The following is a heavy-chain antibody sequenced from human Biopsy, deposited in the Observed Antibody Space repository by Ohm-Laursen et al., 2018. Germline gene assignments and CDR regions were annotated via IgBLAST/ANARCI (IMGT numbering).Heavy chain of an antibody. J-gene: IGHJ1*01. V-gene: IGHV1-69*06. Sequence: ASVKVSCNSPEGTFSNYGVNWVRQAPGQGLEWLGGNIPILGTGNYAQKFQDRVTVAADTSTSTATMELRSLRSDDTAVYYCATKLTGYFHHWGQGTLVIVSS. CDR3: ATKLTGYFHH. D-gene: IGHD3-9*01. CDR1: EGTFSNYG. CDR2: NIPILGTG.